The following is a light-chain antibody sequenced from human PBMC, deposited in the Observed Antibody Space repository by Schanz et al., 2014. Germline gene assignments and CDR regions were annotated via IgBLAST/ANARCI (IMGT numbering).Light chain of an antibody. V-gene: IGKV3-11*01. J-gene: IGKJ4*01. Sequence: EIVLTQSPGTLSLSPGERATLSCRASQSVGSRFAWYQQKPGQAPRLLIYGASTRATGIPARFSGSGSGTDFTLTISRLEPEDFAIYYCQQRSNWPLTFGGGTKVEI. CDR2: GAS. CDR1: QSVGSR. CDR3: QQRSNWPLT.